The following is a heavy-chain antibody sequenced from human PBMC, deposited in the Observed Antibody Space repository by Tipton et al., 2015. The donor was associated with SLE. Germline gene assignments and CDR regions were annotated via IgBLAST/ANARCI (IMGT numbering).Heavy chain of an antibody. V-gene: IGHV4-31*03. Sequence: TLSLTCTVSGGSVSSGGYYWSWIRQHPGKGLEWIGYIYNTVNTYYNPSLTSRVTISDDTSKNQFSLKLNSVTAADTAVYYCARSGSYPYYYYYMDVWGKGTTVTVSS. CDR1: GGSVSSGGYY. CDR3: ARSGSYPYYYYYMDV. J-gene: IGHJ6*03. D-gene: IGHD1-26*01. CDR2: IYNTVNT.